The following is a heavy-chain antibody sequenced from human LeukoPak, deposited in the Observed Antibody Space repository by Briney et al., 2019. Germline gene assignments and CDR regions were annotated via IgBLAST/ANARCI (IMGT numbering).Heavy chain of an antibody. Sequence: SETLSLTCTVSGGSISSSSYYWGWIRQPPGKRLQWIGSIYYSGSTYYNPSLKSRVTISVDTSKNQFSLKLSSVTAADTTVYYCARPGGVNEEVYAFDIWGQGTMVTVSS. CDR2: IYYSGST. D-gene: IGHD3-16*01. J-gene: IGHJ3*02. V-gene: IGHV4-39*01. CDR1: GGSISSSSYY. CDR3: ARPGGVNEEVYAFDI.